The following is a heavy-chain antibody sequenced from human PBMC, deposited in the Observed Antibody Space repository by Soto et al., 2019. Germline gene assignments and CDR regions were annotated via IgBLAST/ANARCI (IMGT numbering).Heavy chain of an antibody. CDR3: VRYNGARVYFDY. Sequence: PSETLSLTCTVSGGFIWGWIRQSPDKGLEWIGYIYNSGRYNYNPSLESRLTISIDTSKNQFSLNLTSVTAADTAVYYCVRYNGARVYFDYWGQGSLVTVSS. J-gene: IGHJ4*02. CDR2: IYNSGRY. V-gene: IGHV4-4*09. CDR1: GGFI. D-gene: IGHD1-1*01.